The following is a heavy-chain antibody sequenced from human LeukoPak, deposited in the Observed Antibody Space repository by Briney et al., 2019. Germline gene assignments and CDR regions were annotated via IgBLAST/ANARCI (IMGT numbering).Heavy chain of an antibody. CDR1: GFTFDDYT. D-gene: IGHD4-17*01. Sequence: GGSLRLPCAASGFTFDDYTMHWVRQVPGKGLEWVSLIDWIGHSTNYADSVKGRFTVSRDNSKNSLYLQMNSLRPEDTALYYCVKDDYGPFDIWGPGTMVTVSS. V-gene: IGHV3-43*01. CDR3: VKDDYGPFDI. CDR2: IDWIGHST. J-gene: IGHJ3*02.